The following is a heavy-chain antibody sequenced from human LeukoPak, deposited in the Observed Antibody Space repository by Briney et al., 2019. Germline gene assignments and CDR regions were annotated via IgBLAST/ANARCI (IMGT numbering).Heavy chain of an antibody. D-gene: IGHD1-26*01. Sequence: GGSLRLSCAASGFTVSNNYMSWVRQAPGKGLEWVSVIYAGGNTHYADSVKGRFTISRDNSKNMLYLQMNSLRAADTAVYYCARRGTIDSGRPWNWGQGTLVTVSS. J-gene: IGHJ4*02. CDR1: GFTVSNNY. CDR2: IYAGGNT. CDR3: ARRGTIDSGRPWN. V-gene: IGHV3-66*01.